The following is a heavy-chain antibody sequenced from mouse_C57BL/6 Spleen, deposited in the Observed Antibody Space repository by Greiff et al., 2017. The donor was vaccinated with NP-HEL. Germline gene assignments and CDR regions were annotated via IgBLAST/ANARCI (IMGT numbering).Heavy chain of an antibody. CDR1: GYTFTDYY. CDR2: IYPGSGNT. Sequence: QVQLQQSGAELVRPGASVKLSCKASGYTFTDYYINWVKQRPGQGLEWIARIYPGSGNTYYNEKFKGKATLTAEKSSSTAYMQLSSLTSEDSAVYFCARYYYGSSSTGGYFEGWGTGTTVTVSS. V-gene: IGHV1-76*01. J-gene: IGHJ1*03. CDR3: ARYYYGSSSTGGYFEG. D-gene: IGHD1-1*01.